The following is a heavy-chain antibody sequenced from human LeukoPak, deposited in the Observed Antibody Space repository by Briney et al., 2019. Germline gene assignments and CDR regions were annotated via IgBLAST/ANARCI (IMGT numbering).Heavy chain of an antibody. J-gene: IGHJ4*02. D-gene: IGHD3-9*01. V-gene: IGHV4-4*07. CDR2: IYTSGST. CDR1: GGSISSYY. CDR3: VREAKHYDILTGYYPEYYFDY. Sequence: PSETLSLTCTVSGGSISSYYWSWIRQPAGKGLEWIGRIYTSGSTNYNPSLKSRVTMSVDTSKNQFSLKLSSVTAADTAVYYCVREAKHYDILTGYYPEYYFDYWGQGTLVTVSS.